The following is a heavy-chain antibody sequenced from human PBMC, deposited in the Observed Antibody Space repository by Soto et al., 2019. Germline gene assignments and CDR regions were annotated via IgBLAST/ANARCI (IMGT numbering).Heavy chain of an antibody. CDR2: MNQDGSEK. V-gene: IGHV3-7*02. CDR1: GFTFSNFW. CDR3: AEDASGWSVT. J-gene: IGHJ5*02. Sequence: EVQLVESGGDFVQPGGSLRLSCAASGFTFSNFWLSWVRQTPGRALEWVANMNQDGSEKYYLDSVRGRFTISRDNANNSPSLQSHSLRAGDTAVYYFAEDASGWSVTWCQGNPVIVSS. D-gene: IGHD6-19*01.